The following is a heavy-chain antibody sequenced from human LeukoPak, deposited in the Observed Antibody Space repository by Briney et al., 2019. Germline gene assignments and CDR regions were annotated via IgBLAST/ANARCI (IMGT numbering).Heavy chain of an antibody. D-gene: IGHD3-10*01. CDR3: ARALNYYGSGTPDY. J-gene: IGHJ4*02. Sequence: GGSLRLSCAASGFTFSSYGMHWVRQAPGKGLEWVAVMWYDGSNKYYADSVKGRFTISRDNSKNTLYLQMNSLRAEDTAVYYCARALNYYGSGTPDYWGQGTLVTVSS. V-gene: IGHV3-33*01. CDR1: GFTFSSYG. CDR2: MWYDGSNK.